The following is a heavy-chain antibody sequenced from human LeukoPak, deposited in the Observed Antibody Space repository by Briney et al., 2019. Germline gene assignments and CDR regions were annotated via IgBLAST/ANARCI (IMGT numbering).Heavy chain of an antibody. CDR1: GGSISNYY. V-gene: IGHV4-59*08. Sequence: KPSETLSLTCTVSGGSISNYYWGWIRQPPGKGLEWIGNIHYSGSTNYNPSLKSRVSISVDTSKNQFSLKLSSVTAADTAVYYCARRGEYYGSGSPNWFDPWGQGTLVTVSS. CDR3: ARRGEYYGSGSPNWFDP. J-gene: IGHJ5*02. CDR2: IHYSGST. D-gene: IGHD3-10*01.